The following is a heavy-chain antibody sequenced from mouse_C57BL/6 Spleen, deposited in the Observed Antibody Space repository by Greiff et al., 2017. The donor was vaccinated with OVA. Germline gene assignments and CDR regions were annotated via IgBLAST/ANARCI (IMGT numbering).Heavy chain of an antibody. V-gene: IGHV1-82*01. CDR1: GYAFRSSW. CDR2: ISPGDGDT. D-gene: IGHD3-2*02. CDR3: AQTAQATPYAY. J-gene: IGHJ3*01. Sequence: VKLMESGPELVKPGASVTISCKASGYAFRSSWMNWVPQRPGKGLEWIGRISPGDGDTNYNGKFKGKATLTADKSSSTAYMKLSSLTSEDSAVYFCAQTAQATPYAYWGQGTLVTVDA.